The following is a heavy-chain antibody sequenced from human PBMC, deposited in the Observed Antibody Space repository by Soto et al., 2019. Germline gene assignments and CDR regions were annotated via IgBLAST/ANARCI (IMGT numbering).Heavy chain of an antibody. CDR2: IYWDDDK. D-gene: IGHD7-27*01. Sequence: QITLKESGPTLVKPTQTLTLTCTFSGFSLSTSGVGVGWIRQPPGKALEWLALIYWDDDKRYSPSLKSRLTITKDTSQTQLVPXMTNMDPVDTATYYCAHSKGVLTGDFNYYYYGMDVWGQGTTVTVSS. J-gene: IGHJ6*02. CDR1: GFSLSTSGVG. CDR3: AHSKGVLTGDFNYYYYGMDV. V-gene: IGHV2-5*02.